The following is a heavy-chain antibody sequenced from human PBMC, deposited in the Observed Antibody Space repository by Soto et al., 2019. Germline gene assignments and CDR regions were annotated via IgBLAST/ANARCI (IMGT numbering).Heavy chain of an antibody. D-gene: IGHD3-3*01. V-gene: IGHV4-59*01. J-gene: IGHJ5*02. CDR1: GGSIDTYY. Sequence: PSETLSLTCTVSGGSIDTYYWTWIRQPPGKGLEWIGYIYHSWSTNYNPSLKSRVTISVDTSKNQFSLNLSSVTAADTAVYYCARDQFVFGGGRARRWLGPWGQGIMVTVYS. CDR2: IYHSWST. CDR3: ARDQFVFGGGRARRWLGP.